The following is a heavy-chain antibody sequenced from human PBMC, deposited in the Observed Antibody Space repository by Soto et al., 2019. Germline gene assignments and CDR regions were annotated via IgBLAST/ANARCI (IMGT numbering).Heavy chain of an antibody. Sequence: EVQLLDSGGGLVQPGGSLRPSWPASGLTFSTYAMTWVRQAPGKGLEWVSTIIGSSGRVFYAESVKGRFTISRDNSKNTLYLQMNSLSAEDTAVYYCAKHGLYYYDENDYWGHGTLVTVSS. CDR1: GLTFSTYA. D-gene: IGHD3-22*01. J-gene: IGHJ4*01. V-gene: IGHV3-23*01. CDR3: AKHGLYYYDENDY. CDR2: IIGSSGRV.